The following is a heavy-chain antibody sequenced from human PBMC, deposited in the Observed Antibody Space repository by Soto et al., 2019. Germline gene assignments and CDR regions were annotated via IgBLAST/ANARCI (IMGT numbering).Heavy chain of an antibody. D-gene: IGHD7-27*01. CDR3: ASPWGSFDY. Sequence: GGSLRLSCAASGFTFSSCEMNWVRQAPGKGLEWISYIDYSGETIYYADSVKGRFTISRDNAKNSLYLQMNSLRAEDTAVYYCASPWGSFDYWGQGTLVTVSS. CDR2: IDYSGETI. J-gene: IGHJ4*02. V-gene: IGHV3-48*03. CDR1: GFTFSSCE.